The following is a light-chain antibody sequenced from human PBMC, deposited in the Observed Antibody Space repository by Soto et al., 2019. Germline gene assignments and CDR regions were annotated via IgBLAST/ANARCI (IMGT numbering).Light chain of an antibody. J-gene: IGLJ2*01. CDR3: SSYTSNSTLV. Sequence: QSALTQPASVSGSPGQSITISCTGTSSDVGGYNYVSWYQQHPGKAPKLMIYEVSNRPSGVSNRFSGSKSGNTASLPISGLQAEDESDYYCSSYTSNSTLVFGGGTKVTVL. CDR1: SSDVGGYNY. V-gene: IGLV2-14*01. CDR2: EVS.